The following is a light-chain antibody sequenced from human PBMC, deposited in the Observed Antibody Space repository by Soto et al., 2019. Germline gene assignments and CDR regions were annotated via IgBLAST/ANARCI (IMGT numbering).Light chain of an antibody. CDR3: QPYGNDSWT. Sequence: GDTVIISFRASQSISSWLAWYQQKPGKAPNLLIYKASTIKSGVPSRFSGSGSGTDFTLTISSLQPDDFATYYCQPYGNDSWTFGHGTKVEIK. CDR2: KAS. V-gene: IGKV1-5*03. J-gene: IGKJ1*01. CDR1: QSISSW.